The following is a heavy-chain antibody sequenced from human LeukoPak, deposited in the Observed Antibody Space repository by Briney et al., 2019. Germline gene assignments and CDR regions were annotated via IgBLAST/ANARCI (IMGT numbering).Heavy chain of an antibody. J-gene: IGHJ3*02. D-gene: IGHD4-17*01. CDR3: AKDRGTRVGYGDYQNAFDI. V-gene: IGHV3-23*01. Sequence: GGSLRLSCAASGFTFSSYAMSWVRQAPGKGLEWVSAISGSGGSTYYADSVKGRFTISRDNSKNTLYLQMNSRRAEDTAVYYCAKDRGTRVGYGDYQNAFDIWGQGTMVTVSS. CDR1: GFTFSSYA. CDR2: ISGSGGST.